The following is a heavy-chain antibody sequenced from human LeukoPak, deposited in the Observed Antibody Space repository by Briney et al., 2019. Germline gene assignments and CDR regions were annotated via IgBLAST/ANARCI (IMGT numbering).Heavy chain of an antibody. CDR3: ARGTHYYDSGGYGYFDY. D-gene: IGHD3-22*01. Sequence: SETLSPTCTVSGGSINSGGYYWSWIRQHPGKGLEWIGYIYYSGSTYYNPSLKSRVTISVDTSKNQFSLKLSSMTATDTAVYHCARGTHYYDSGGYGYFDYWGQGTLVTVSS. CDR2: IYYSGST. V-gene: IGHV4-31*03. CDR1: GGSINSGGYY. J-gene: IGHJ4*02.